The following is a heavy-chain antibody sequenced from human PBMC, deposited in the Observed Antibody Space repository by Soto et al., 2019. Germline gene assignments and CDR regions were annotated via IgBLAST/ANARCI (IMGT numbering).Heavy chain of an antibody. CDR3: AKADVPLELQTKFDY. CDR1: GFTFDDYA. CDR2: ISWNSGSI. D-gene: IGHD1-7*01. Sequence: EVQLVESGGGLVQPGRSLRLSCAASGFTFDDYAMHWVRQAPGKGLEWVSGISWNSGSIGYADSVKGRFTISRDNAKNSLYLQMNSLRAEDTALYYCAKADVPLELQTKFDYWGQGTLVTVSS. V-gene: IGHV3-9*01. J-gene: IGHJ4*02.